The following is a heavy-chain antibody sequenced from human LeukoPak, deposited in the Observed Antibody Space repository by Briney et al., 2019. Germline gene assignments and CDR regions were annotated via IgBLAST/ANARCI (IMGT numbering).Heavy chain of an antibody. CDR2: ISGSGGST. J-gene: IGHJ4*02. Sequence: GGSLRLSCTASGFTFSSYAMSWVRQAPGKGLEWVSAISGSGGSTYYADSVKGRFTISRDNAKNSLYLQMNSLRAEDTAVYYCARVPYSSSWSTGNYFDYWGQGTLVTVSS. D-gene: IGHD6-13*01. CDR3: ARVPYSSSWSTGNYFDY. V-gene: IGHV3-23*01. CDR1: GFTFSSYA.